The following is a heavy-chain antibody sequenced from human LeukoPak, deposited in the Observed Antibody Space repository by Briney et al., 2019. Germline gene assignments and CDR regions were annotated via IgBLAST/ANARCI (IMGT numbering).Heavy chain of an antibody. D-gene: IGHD1-26*01. V-gene: IGHV3-48*03. CDR1: GFTFSSYE. CDR2: ISSSGSTI. J-gene: IGHJ4*02. Sequence: PGGSLRLSCAASGFTFSSYEMNWVRQAAGKGLECVSYISSSGSTIYYADSVKGRFTISRDNAKNSLYLQMNSLRAEDTAVYYCARDRGAIDYWGQGTLVTVSS. CDR3: ARDRGAIDY.